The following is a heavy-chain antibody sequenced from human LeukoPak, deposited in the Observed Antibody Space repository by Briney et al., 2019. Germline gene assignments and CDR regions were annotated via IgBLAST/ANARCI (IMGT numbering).Heavy chain of an antibody. V-gene: IGHV4-39*01. CDR3: ARLAPPRYYDFWSGYTGLGGYFDY. D-gene: IGHD3-3*01. CDR2: IYYSGST. CDR1: GGSISSSSYY. J-gene: IGHJ4*02. Sequence: SETLSLTCTVSGGSISSSSYYWGWIRQPPGKGLEWIGSIYYSGSTYYNPSLKSRVTISVDTSKNQFSLKLSSVTAADTAVYYCARLAPPRYYDFWSGYTGLGGYFDYWGQGTLVTVSS.